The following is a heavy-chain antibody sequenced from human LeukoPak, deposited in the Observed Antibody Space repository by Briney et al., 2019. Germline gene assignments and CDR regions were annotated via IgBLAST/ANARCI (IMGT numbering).Heavy chain of an antibody. CDR1: GFTFSSYA. J-gene: IGHJ5*02. CDR3: ARAPSRRWWFDP. CDR2: ISYDGSNK. V-gene: IGHV3-30*09. Sequence: GGSLRLSCAASGFTFSSYAMHWVRQARCKGLEWVAVISYDGSNKYYADSVKGRFAISRDNSKNTLYLQMNSLRAEDTAVYYCARAPSRRWWFDPWGQGTLVTVSS.